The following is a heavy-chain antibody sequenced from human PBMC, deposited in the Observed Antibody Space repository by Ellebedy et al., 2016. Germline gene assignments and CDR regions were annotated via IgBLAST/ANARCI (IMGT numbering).Heavy chain of an antibody. Sequence: SETLSLTCTVSGGSMSNYGWGWIRQPPGKGLEWIGYDGYNIGSSNYNPALKSRVTISVDTSKNLFFLKLSSVSAADTAVYHCARDNKGSLDYWGQGILVSVSS. CDR2: DGYNIGSS. V-gene: IGHV4-59*01. CDR1: GGSMSNYG. D-gene: IGHD3-10*01. J-gene: IGHJ4*02. CDR3: ARDNKGSLDY.